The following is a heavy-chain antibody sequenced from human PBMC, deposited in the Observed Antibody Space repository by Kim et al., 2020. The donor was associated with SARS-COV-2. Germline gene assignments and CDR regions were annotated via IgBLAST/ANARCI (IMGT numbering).Heavy chain of an antibody. Sequence: GGSLRLSCAASGFTFSSYAMSWVRQAPGKGLEWVSAISGSGGSTYYADSVKGRFTISRDNSKNTLYLQMNSLRAEDTAVYYCAKDIVKQWLPQGASSFDYWGQGTLVTVSS. CDR1: GFTFSSYA. V-gene: IGHV3-23*01. CDR2: ISGSGGST. J-gene: IGHJ4*02. D-gene: IGHD6-19*01. CDR3: AKDIVKQWLPQGASSFDY.